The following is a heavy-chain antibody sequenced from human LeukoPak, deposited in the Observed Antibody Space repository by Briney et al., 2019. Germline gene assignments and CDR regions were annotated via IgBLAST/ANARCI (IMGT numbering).Heavy chain of an antibody. CDR1: GGSFSGYY. CDR3: ARVRVGAMEGFDY. D-gene: IGHD1-26*01. Sequence: KPSETLSLTCAVYGGSFSGYYWSWIRQPPGKGLEWIGEINHSGSTNYNPSLKSRVTMSVDTSKNQFSLKLSSVTAADTAVYYCARVRVGAMEGFDYWGQGTLVTVSS. V-gene: IGHV4-34*01. J-gene: IGHJ4*02. CDR2: INHSGST.